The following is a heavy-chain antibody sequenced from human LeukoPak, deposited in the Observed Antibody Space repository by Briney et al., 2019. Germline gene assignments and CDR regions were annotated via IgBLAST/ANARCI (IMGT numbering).Heavy chain of an antibody. CDR3: ARGGYSLRDFDY. CDR1: GFTFSSYG. J-gene: IGHJ4*02. CDR2: ISSSSSYI. V-gene: IGHV3-21*01. D-gene: IGHD5-18*01. Sequence: GGSLRLSCAASGFTFSSYGMHWVRQAPGKGLEWVSSISSSSSYIYYADSVKGRFTISRDNAKNSLYLQMNSLRAEDTAVYYCARGGYSLRDFDYWGQGTLVTVSS.